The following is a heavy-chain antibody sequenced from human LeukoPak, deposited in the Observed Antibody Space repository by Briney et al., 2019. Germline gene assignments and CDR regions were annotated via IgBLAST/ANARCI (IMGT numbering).Heavy chain of an antibody. CDR1: GFTFSDYY. Sequence: GGSLRLSCAASGFTFSDYYMSWIRQAPGKGLEWVSYISSSGSTIYYADSVKGRFTISRDNAKNSLYLQMNSLRAEDTAVYYCARRVGYYYDSSGYENYYYYYMDVWGKGTTVTVSS. J-gene: IGHJ6*03. D-gene: IGHD3-22*01. V-gene: IGHV3-11*04. CDR3: ARRVGYYYDSSGYENYYYYYMDV. CDR2: ISSSGSTI.